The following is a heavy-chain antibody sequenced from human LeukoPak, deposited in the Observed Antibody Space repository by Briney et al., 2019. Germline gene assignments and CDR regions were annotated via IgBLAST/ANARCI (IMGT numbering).Heavy chain of an antibody. CDR3: AREGTAMVSFDY. D-gene: IGHD5-18*01. V-gene: IGHV3-48*03. J-gene: IGHJ4*02. Sequence: TGGSLRLSCAASGFTFSSYEMNWVRQAPGKGLEWVSYISSGGNTIYYADSVKGRFTISRDNAKNSLYLQMNSLRAEDTAVYYCAREGTAMVSFDYWGQGTLVTFSS. CDR2: ISSGGNTI. CDR1: GFTFSSYE.